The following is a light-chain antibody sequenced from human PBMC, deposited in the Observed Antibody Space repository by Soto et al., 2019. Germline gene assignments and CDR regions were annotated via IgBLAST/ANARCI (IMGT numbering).Light chain of an antibody. CDR1: SSNIGNNY. V-gene: IGLV1-51*01. J-gene: IGLJ2*01. CDR2: DNN. Sequence: QAVLTQPPSVSAAPGQKVTISCSGSSSNIGNNYVSWYQHLPGTAPKLLIYDNNKRPSGIPDRFAGSKSGTSASLGITGLQTGDEADYYCATWASSLRAGVFGGGKKLTVL. CDR3: ATWASSLRAGV.